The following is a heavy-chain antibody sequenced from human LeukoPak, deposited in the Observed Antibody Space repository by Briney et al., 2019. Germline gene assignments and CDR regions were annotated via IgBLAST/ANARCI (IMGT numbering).Heavy chain of an antibody. CDR3: ARDSVVVAAREDYYYYYMDV. D-gene: IGHD2-15*01. CDR2: IIPIFGTA. CDR1: GATFISYA. Sequence: SVKVSCKASGATFISYAISWVRQAPGQGLEWMGRIIPIFGTANYAQKFHGRVTITPDKSTSTAYMDLSSLRSEDTAVYYCARDSVVVAAREDYYYYYMDVWGKGTTATVSS. J-gene: IGHJ6*03. V-gene: IGHV1-69*06.